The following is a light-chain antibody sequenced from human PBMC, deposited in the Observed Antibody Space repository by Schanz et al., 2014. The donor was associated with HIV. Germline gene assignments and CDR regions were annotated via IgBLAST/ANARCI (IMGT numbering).Light chain of an antibody. Sequence: QSALTQPPSASGSPGQSVTISCTGTSGDVGGYNYVSWYQQHPDKAPKLMIYDVTKRPSGVPARFSGSKSGNTASLTVSGLQADDEADYYCSSYGGGDTLLFGGGTKLTVL. J-gene: IGLJ3*02. V-gene: IGLV2-8*01. CDR1: SGDVGGYNY. CDR3: SSYGGGDTLL. CDR2: DVT.